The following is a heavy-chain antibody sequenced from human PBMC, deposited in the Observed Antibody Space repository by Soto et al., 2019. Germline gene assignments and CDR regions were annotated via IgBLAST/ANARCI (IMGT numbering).Heavy chain of an antibody. CDR3: AKSTYSSTWYFDY. CDR1: GFTFSSYA. CDR2: ISNSGGST. Sequence: GGSLRLSRAASGFTFSSYAMSWVRQASGKGLQWVSAISNSGGSTYYADSVKGRFTISRDNTKNTLYLHMNSLRAEDTAIYYCAKSTYSSTWYFDYWGQGTLVTVSS. J-gene: IGHJ4*02. D-gene: IGHD6-13*01. V-gene: IGHV3-23*01.